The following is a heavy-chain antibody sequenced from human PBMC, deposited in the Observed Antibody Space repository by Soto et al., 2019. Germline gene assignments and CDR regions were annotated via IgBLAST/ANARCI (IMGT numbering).Heavy chain of an antibody. CDR1: GYTLTELS. V-gene: IGHV1-24*01. Sequence: ASVKVSCKVSGYTLTELSMHWVRQAPGKGLEWMGGFDPEDGETIYAQKFQGRVTMTEDTSTDTAYMELSSLRSEDTAVYYCATEKGRLVSLRKWGAFDIWGQGTMVTVSS. J-gene: IGHJ3*02. CDR3: ATEKGRLVSLRKWGAFDI. CDR2: FDPEDGET. D-gene: IGHD4-17*01.